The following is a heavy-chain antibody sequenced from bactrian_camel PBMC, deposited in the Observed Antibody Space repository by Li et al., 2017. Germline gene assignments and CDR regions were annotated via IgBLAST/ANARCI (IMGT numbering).Heavy chain of an antibody. J-gene: IGHJ4*01. CDR2: IGSVGTST. D-gene: IGHD4*01. CDR1: GFTFTTYD. CDR3: VKGAYSDRDVGEYDS. V-gene: IGHV3S40*01. Sequence: VQLVESGGGLVQPGFTFTTYDMTWVRQAPGKVFEWVASIGSVGTSTSYADSVKGRFTISRDNAKNTVYLQLNSLQTEDMGMYFCVKGAYSDRDVGEYDSWGQGTQVTVS.